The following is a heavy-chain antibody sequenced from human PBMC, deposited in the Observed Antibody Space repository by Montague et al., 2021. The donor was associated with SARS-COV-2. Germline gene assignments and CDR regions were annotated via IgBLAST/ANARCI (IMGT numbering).Heavy chain of an antibody. CDR2: INYSGSN. V-gene: IGHV4-31*03. J-gene: IGHJ5*02. D-gene: IGHD4-11*01. CDR3: ARVNTVRVYWFDP. Sequence: TLSLTCTIPGGSNSSGGYKSSWIRQSQGKGLESIGYINYSGSNYYTPSLKSRVTISVDTSKNQFSLKLSSVTAADTAVYYCARVNTVRVYWFDPWGQGTLVTVSS. CDR1: GGSNSSGGYK.